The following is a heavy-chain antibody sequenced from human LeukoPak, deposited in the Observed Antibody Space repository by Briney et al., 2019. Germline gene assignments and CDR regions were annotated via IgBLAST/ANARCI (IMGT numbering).Heavy chain of an antibody. J-gene: IGHJ4*02. CDR3: ARVRRIGSYPSYFDY. D-gene: IGHD3-10*01. V-gene: IGHV4-59*02. CDR1: IRPVRSYY. Sequence: SETLSLTCSVSIRPVRSYYGSGIRQPPEKGLEWIGYIYYSGSTSYNPSLKSRVSISVDTSNNQFSLKLTSVTAADTAVYYCARVRRIGSYPSYFDYWGQGTLVTVSS. CDR2: IYYSGST.